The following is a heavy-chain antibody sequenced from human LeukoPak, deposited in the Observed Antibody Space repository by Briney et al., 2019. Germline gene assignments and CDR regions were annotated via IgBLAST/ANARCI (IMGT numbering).Heavy chain of an antibody. V-gene: IGHV3-30-3*01. CDR3: ASSLPRYSSSWYLFNY. D-gene: IGHD6-13*01. Sequence: PGGSLRLSCAASGFTFSSYAMHWVRQAPGKGLEWVAVVSFDGDNKYYADSVKGRFTISRDNSKNTLYLQMNSLRAEDTAVYYCASSLPRYSSSWYLFNYWGQGTLVTVSS. CDR2: VSFDGDNK. CDR1: GFTFSSYA. J-gene: IGHJ4*02.